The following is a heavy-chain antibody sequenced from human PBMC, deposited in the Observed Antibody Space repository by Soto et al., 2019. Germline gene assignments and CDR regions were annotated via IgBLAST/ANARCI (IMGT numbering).Heavy chain of an antibody. CDR1: GFTFSNAW. Sequence: LRLSCAASGFTFSNAWMSWVRQAPGKGLEWVGRIKSYTNGGTTDYAAPVKGRFAISRDDSKNTLYLQMSSLKTEDAGVYYCTTDDPINKYWGQGTLVTVSS. CDR2: IKSYTNGGTT. CDR3: TTDDPINKY. J-gene: IGHJ4*02. V-gene: IGHV3-15*01.